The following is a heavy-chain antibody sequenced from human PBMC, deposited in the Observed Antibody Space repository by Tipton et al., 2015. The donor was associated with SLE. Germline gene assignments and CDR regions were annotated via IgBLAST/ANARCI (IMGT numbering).Heavy chain of an antibody. V-gene: IGHV4-34*01. Sequence: TLSLTCAVYGGSFSGYYWSWIRQPPGKGLGWIGEINHSGSTNYNPSPKSRVTISVDTSKNQFSLKLSSVTAADTAVYYCARRSWSSGWPRGQYFQHWGQGTLVTVSS. CDR2: INHSGST. CDR1: GGSFSGYY. D-gene: IGHD6-19*01. CDR3: ARRSWSSGWPRGQYFQH. J-gene: IGHJ1*01.